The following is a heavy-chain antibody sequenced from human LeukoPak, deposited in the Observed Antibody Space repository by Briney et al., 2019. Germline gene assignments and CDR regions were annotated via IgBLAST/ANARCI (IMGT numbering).Heavy chain of an antibody. J-gene: IGHJ4*02. D-gene: IGHD2-15*01. CDR1: GYTFTSYG. CDR2: ISAYNGNT. CDR3: ASPGCSGGTCYFPDY. Sequence: GASVKVSCKASGYTFTSYGISWVRQAPGQGLEWMGWISAYNGNTNFAQKLQGRVAMTTDTSTSTAYMELRSLRSDDTAVYYCASPGCSGGTCYFPDYWGQGTLVTVSS. V-gene: IGHV1-18*01.